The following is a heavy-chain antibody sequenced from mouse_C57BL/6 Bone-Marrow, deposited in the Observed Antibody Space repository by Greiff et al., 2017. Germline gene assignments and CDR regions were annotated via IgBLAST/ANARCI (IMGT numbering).Heavy chain of an antibody. CDR1: GFTFSSYT. CDR2: ISGGGGNT. J-gene: IGHJ1*03. CDR3: SRKVTTVLATKYFDV. Sequence: EVQRVESGGGLVKPGGSLKLSCAASGFTFSSYTMSWVRQTPEKRLQWVAAISGGGGNTYYPDSVKGRFTISRDNDKNILYLQMSSLRSEDTALYYCSRKVTTVLATKYFDVWGTGTTVTVSS. V-gene: IGHV5-9*01. D-gene: IGHD1-1*01.